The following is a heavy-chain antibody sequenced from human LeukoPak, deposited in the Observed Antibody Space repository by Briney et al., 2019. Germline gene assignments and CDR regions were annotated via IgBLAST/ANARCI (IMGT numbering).Heavy chain of an antibody. CDR3: ASLKVA. CDR1: GFTVSSNY. V-gene: IGHV3-53*01. CDR2: IHNGGDT. Sequence: GGSLRLSCAASGFTVSSNYMTWVRQAPGKGLEWVSVIHNGGDTFYADSVKGRFTISRDNSKNTLYLQMSSLRAEDTAVYYCASLKVAWGQGTLVTVSS. D-gene: IGHD5-12*01. J-gene: IGHJ4*02.